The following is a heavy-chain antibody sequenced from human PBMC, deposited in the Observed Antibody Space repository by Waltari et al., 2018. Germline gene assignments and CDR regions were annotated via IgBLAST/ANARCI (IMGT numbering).Heavy chain of an antibody. CDR1: GFPFSNYN. V-gene: IGHV3-33*01. CDR3: ARDGSSGWLDS. J-gene: IGHJ4*02. CDR2: LWFDGSNK. D-gene: IGHD6-19*01. Sequence: QVQLVESGGGVVQPGRSLRLSCAASGFPFSNYNMHWVRQAPGTGLGWGSFLWFDGSNKNYGDSVKGRFTISRDNSKNSLYLQMSSLRVEDTAVYYCARDGSSGWLDSWGQGTLVTVSS.